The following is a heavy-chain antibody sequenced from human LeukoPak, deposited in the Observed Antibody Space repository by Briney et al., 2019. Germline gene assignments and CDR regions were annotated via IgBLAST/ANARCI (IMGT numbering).Heavy chain of an antibody. Sequence: GRSLRLSCAASVFTFSSYCIQWVRQAPCKGLEWVAVISHNGTVQHYADSVKGRFTISRDNSDNTLYLQMNSLRDEDTAMYYCAKEGTRKASSYFDYWGQGTLITVSS. J-gene: IGHJ4*02. CDR2: ISHNGTVQ. V-gene: IGHV3-30*18. CDR1: VFTFSSYC. CDR3: AKEGTRKASSYFDY.